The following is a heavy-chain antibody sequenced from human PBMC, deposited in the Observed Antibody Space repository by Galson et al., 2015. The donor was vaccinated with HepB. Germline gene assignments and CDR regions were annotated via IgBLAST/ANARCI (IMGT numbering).Heavy chain of an antibody. CDR2: IKQDGSEK. CDR1: GFTFSSYW. J-gene: IGHJ4*02. Sequence: SLRLSCAASGFTFSSYWMSWVRQAPGKGLEWVANIKQDGSEKYYVDSVKGRFTISRDNAKNSLYLQMNSLRAEDTAVYYCARDGYGYMTTGDYWGQGTLVTVSS. D-gene: IGHD5-18*01. V-gene: IGHV3-7*03. CDR3: ARDGYGYMTTGDY.